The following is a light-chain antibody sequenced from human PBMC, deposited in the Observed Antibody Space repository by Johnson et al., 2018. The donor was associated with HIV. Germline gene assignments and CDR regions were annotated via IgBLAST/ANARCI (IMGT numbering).Light chain of an antibody. J-gene: IGLJ1*01. Sequence: QSVLTQPPSVSAAPGQKVTISCSGSNSNIGNNYVSWYQQLPGTAPKLLIYENNQRSSGIPDRFSGSKSATSATLGITGLQTGDEADYYCGTWDSSLSVYVFGSGTKVNVL. CDR2: ENN. CDR3: GTWDSSLSVYV. CDR1: NSNIGNNY. V-gene: IGLV1-51*02.